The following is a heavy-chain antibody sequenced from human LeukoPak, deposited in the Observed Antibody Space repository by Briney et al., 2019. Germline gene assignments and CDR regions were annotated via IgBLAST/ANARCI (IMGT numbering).Heavy chain of an antibody. J-gene: IGHJ5*02. Sequence: PSETLSLTCIVSGYSISSGYYWGWIRQPPGKGLEWIGSIYHSGGTYYNPSLKSRVTISVDTSKNQFSLKLSSVTAADTAVYYCARVPHSGSYFLRWFDPWGQGTLVTVSS. CDR1: GYSISSGYY. CDR3: ARVPHSGSYFLRWFDP. CDR2: IYHSGGT. V-gene: IGHV4-38-2*02. D-gene: IGHD1-26*01.